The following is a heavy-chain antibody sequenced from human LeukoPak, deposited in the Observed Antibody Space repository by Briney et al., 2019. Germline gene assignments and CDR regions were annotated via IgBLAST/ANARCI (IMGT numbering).Heavy chain of an antibody. Sequence: RGSLRLSCVASGFAFRTYWMSWVRQAPGKGLDWVANIKPDGSDKKFVDSVKGRFAISRDNAKKSLYLQMNSLRVEDTAVYYCATQTSSEAFEIWGQRTMAADSS. J-gene: IGHJ3*02. CDR1: GFAFRTYW. CDR3: ATQTSSEAFEI. D-gene: IGHD2-2*01. V-gene: IGHV3-7*05. CDR2: IKPDGSDK.